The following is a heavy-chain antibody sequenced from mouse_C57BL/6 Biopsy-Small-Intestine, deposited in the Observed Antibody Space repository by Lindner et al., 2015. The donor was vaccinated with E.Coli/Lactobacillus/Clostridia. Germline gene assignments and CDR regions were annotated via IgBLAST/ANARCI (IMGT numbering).Heavy chain of an antibody. D-gene: IGHD2-2*01. J-gene: IGHJ2*01. CDR1: GFNIKDFY. CDR2: IDPEDGKT. Sequence: VQLQESGAELVKPGASVKLSCTASGFNIKDFYMHWVKQRAEQGLEWIGRIDPEDGKTKYAPRFQGKATLTADTSSNTAYLHLSSLTSEDTAVYYCAPYGYDYFDYWGQGTTLTVSS. V-gene: IGHV14-2*01. CDR3: APYGYDYFDY.